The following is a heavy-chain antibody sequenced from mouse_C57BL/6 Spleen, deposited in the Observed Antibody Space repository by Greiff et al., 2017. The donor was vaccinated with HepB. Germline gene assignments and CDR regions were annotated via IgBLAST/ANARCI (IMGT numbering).Heavy chain of an antibody. J-gene: IGHJ4*01. CDR3: ARRRDANAMDY. V-gene: IGHV1-50*01. CDR2: IDPSDSYT. CDR1: GYTFTSYW. Sequence: QVQLQQPGAELVKPGASVKLSCKASGYTFTSYWMQWVKQRPGQGLEWIGEIDPSDSYTNYNQKFKGKATLTVDTSSSTAYMQLSSLTSEDSAVYYCARRRDANAMDYWGQGTSVTVSS.